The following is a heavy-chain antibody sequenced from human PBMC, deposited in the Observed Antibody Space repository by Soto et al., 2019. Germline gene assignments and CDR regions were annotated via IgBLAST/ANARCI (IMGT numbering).Heavy chain of an antibody. CDR3: AHSIVLMVYAGIPWFDP. CDR2: IYWDDDK. D-gene: IGHD2-8*01. J-gene: IGHJ5*02. V-gene: IGHV2-5*02. CDR1: GFSLSTSGVG. Sequence: VSGPTLVNPTQTLTLTCTFSGFSLSTSGVGVGWIRQPPGKALEWLALIYWDDDKRYSPSLKSRLTITKDTSKNQVVLTMTNMDPVDTATYYCAHSIVLMVYAGIPWFDPWGQGTLVTVSS.